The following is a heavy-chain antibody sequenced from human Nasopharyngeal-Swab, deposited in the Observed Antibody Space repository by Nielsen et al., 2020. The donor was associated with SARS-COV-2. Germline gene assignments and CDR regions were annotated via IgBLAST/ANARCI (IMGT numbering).Heavy chain of an antibody. V-gene: IGHV3-7*01. D-gene: IGHD4/OR15-4a*01. CDR3: ASYGDEHSDAFDI. Sequence: GESLKISCAASGFTFSSYWMSWVRQAPGKGLEWVANIKQDGSEKYYVDSVKGRFTISRDNAKNSLYLQMNSLRAEDTAVYYCASYGDEHSDAFDIWGQGTMVIVSS. CDR2: IKQDGSEK. CDR1: GFTFSSYW. J-gene: IGHJ3*02.